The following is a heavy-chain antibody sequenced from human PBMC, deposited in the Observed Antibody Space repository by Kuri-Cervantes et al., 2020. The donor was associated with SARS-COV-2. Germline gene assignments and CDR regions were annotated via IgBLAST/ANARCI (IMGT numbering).Heavy chain of an antibody. CDR2: IRYDGSNK. V-gene: IGHV3-30*02. D-gene: IGHD1-7*01. CDR1: GFTFSSYA. J-gene: IGHJ4*02. CDR3: AKEERITGTPWDY. Sequence: GESLKIYCAASGFTFSSYAMSWVRQAPGKGLEWVAFIRYDGSNKYYADSVKGRFTISRDNSKNTLYLQMTSLRAEDTAVYYCAKEERITGTPWDYWGQGTLVTVSS.